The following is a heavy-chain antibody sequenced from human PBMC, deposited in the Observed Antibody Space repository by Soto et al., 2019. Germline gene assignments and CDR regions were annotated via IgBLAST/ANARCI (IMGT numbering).Heavy chain of an antibody. CDR1: GFTFSSYG. V-gene: IGHV3-30*18. Sequence: GGSLRLSCAASGFTFSSYGMHWVRQAPGKGLEWVAVISYDGSNKYYADSVKGRFTISRDNSKNTLYLQMNSLRAEDTAVYYCAKSNSKDGMDVRGQGTTVTVSS. D-gene: IGHD4-4*01. J-gene: IGHJ6*02. CDR3: AKSNSKDGMDV. CDR2: ISYDGSNK.